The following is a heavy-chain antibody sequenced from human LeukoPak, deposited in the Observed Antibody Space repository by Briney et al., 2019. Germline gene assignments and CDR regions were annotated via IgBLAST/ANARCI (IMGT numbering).Heavy chain of an antibody. Sequence: SVKDSCKASGGTFSSYAISWVRQAPGQGLEWMGGIIPIFGTANYAQKFQGRVTITADKSTSTAYMELSSLRSEDTAVYYCAREKKEYCGGDCKGAWFDPWGQGTLVTVSS. D-gene: IGHD2-21*02. J-gene: IGHJ5*02. CDR2: IIPIFGTA. CDR1: GGTFSSYA. CDR3: AREKKEYCGGDCKGAWFDP. V-gene: IGHV1-69*06.